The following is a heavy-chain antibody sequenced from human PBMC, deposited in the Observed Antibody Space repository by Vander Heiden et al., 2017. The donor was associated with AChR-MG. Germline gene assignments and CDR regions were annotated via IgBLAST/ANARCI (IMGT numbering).Heavy chain of an antibody. J-gene: IGHJ4*02. Sequence: EVHLVESGGALVKPGGPLRLAWAATGFTSRKGWMSWARQAPGKGLEWVGRIKSRNDGGTTDYAAPMKGRFTISRDDSKNTVYLQMNSLKTEDTAVYYCSTDSGITAAGIFDYWGQGTLVAVSS. D-gene: IGHD6-13*01. CDR2: IKSRNDGGTT. V-gene: IGHV3-15*02. CDR1: GFTSRKGW. CDR3: STDSGITAAGIFDY.